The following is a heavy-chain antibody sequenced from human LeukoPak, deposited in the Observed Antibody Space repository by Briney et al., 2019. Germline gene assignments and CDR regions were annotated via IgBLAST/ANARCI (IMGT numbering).Heavy chain of an antibody. V-gene: IGHV4-59*08. Sequence: PSETLSLTCTVSGGSISSYYWSWIRQPPGKGLEGIGYISYSGSTNYNPSLKSRVIISVDTSKNQLSLKLSSVTAADTAVYYCARHWETSSWYVDYWGQGTRVTVS. CDR1: GGSISSYY. J-gene: IGHJ4*02. CDR2: ISYSGST. D-gene: IGHD6-13*01. CDR3: ARHWETSSWYVDY.